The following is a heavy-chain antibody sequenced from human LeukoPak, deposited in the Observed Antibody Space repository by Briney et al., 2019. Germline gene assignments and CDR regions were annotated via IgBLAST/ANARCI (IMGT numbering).Heavy chain of an antibody. CDR3: AKDLGSGSGY. CDR2: ISYDGSNK. Sequence: GGSLRLSCVASGFTFSSYGMHWVRQAPGKGLEWVAVISYDGSNKYYADSVKGRFTISRDNSKNTLYLQMNSLRAEDTAVYYCAKDLGSGSGYWGQGTLVTVSS. D-gene: IGHD6-19*01. J-gene: IGHJ4*02. CDR1: GFTFSSYG. V-gene: IGHV3-30*18.